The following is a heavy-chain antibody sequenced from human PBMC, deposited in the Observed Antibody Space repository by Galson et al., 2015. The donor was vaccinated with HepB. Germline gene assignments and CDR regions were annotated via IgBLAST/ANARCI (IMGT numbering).Heavy chain of an antibody. CDR1: GYTFTSYY. Sequence: SVKVSCKASGYTFTSYYMHWVRQAPGQGLEWMGIINPSGGSTSYAQKFQGRVTMTEDTSTDTAYMELSSLRSEDTAVYYCATDYYGLDAFDIWGQGTMVTVSS. J-gene: IGHJ3*02. V-gene: IGHV1-46*01. D-gene: IGHD3-10*01. CDR3: ATDYYGLDAFDI. CDR2: INPSGGST.